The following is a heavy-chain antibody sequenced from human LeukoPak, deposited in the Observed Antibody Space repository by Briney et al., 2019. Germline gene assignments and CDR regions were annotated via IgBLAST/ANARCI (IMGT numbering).Heavy chain of an antibody. CDR2: ISGSGRTI. Sequence: GGSLSLSCAASGFTFSSCEMNWVRQAPGKGLEWLSYISGSGRTIYYADSVKGRFTVSRDNAKNSLYLQMSSLRAEDTAVYYCARAPRLAGRPLDDWGQGTLVTVSS. CDR3: ARAPRLAGRPLDD. V-gene: IGHV3-48*03. CDR1: GFTFSSCE. D-gene: IGHD6-6*01. J-gene: IGHJ4*02.